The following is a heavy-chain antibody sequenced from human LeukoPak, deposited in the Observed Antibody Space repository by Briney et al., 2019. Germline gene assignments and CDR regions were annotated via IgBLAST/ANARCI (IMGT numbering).Heavy chain of an antibody. CDR3: ARAPQSPMEAVAGTGWFDP. D-gene: IGHD6-19*01. Sequence: SETLSLTCAVYGGSFSGYYWSWIRQPPGKGLEWIGEINHSGSTNYNPSLKSRVTISVDTSKNQFSLKLSSVTAADTAVYYCARAPQSPMEAVAGTGWFDPWGQGTLVTVSS. J-gene: IGHJ5*02. V-gene: IGHV4-34*01. CDR2: INHSGST. CDR1: GGSFSGYY.